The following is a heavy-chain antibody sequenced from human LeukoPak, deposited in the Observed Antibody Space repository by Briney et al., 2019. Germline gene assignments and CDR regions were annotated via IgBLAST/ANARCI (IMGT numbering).Heavy chain of an antibody. D-gene: IGHD3-10*01. Sequence: GASVKVSCKASGYTFTGYYMHWVRQAPGQGLEWMGRINPNSGGTNYAQKFQGWVTMTRDTSISTAYMELSRLRSDGTAVYYCASIVVRGVIDYWGQGTLVTVSS. J-gene: IGHJ4*02. CDR1: GYTFTGYY. CDR3: ASIVVRGVIDY. V-gene: IGHV1-2*04. CDR2: INPNSGGT.